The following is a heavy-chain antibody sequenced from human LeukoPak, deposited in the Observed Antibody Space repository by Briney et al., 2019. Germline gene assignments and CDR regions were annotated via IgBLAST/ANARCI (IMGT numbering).Heavy chain of an antibody. CDR3: AGVRTGSSGLSEYVQH. D-gene: IGHD3-10*01. CDR1: GASITSNY. J-gene: IGHJ1*01. Sequence: PSETLSLTCTVSGASITSNYWTWIRQPPGKGLEWIGHVTHSGSTDYSASLKSRVTISLDTSKSHFSLRLTSASAADTAIYYCAGVRTGSSGLSEYVQHWGQGTLVTVSP. CDR2: VTHSGST. V-gene: IGHV4-59*01.